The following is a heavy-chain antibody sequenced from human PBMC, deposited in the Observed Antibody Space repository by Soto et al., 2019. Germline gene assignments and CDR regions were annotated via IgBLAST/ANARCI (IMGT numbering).Heavy chain of an antibody. CDR3: ARDLGYYDSSGRRSAFDI. Sequence: GGSMRLSCAAAGSTCISHWMNWVRQAPGKGLVWVSRINSDGSSTSYADSVKGRFTISRDNAKNSLYLQMNSLRAEDTAVYYCARDLGYYDSSGRRSAFDIWGQGTMVT. D-gene: IGHD3-22*01. CDR2: INSDGSST. J-gene: IGHJ3*02. V-gene: IGHV3-74*01. CDR1: GSTCISHW.